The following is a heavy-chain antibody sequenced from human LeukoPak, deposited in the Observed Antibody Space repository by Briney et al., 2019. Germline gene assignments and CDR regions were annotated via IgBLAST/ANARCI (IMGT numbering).Heavy chain of an antibody. V-gene: IGHV3-48*02. D-gene: IGHD1-26*01. CDR2: ITASGTAM. J-gene: IGHJ4*02. Sequence: GGSLRLSCAASGFTFSSYSMNWVRQAPGKGLEWVSHITASGTAMFYADSVKGRFTISRDKAKNSLYLQMNSLRDEDTAVYYCASSGSYRFDYWGQGTLVTVSS. CDR1: GFTFSSYS. CDR3: ASSGSYRFDY.